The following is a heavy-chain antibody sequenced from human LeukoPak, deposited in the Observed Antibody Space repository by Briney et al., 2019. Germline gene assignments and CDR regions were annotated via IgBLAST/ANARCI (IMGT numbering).Heavy chain of an antibody. V-gene: IGHV4-59*01. Sequence: SETLSLTCTVSGGSISSYYWSWIRQPPGKGLEWVGYIYYSGSTNYNPSLKSRVTISVDTSKNQFSLKLSSVTAADTAVYYCAGAYSSSWYEMGAFDIWGQGTMVTVSS. D-gene: IGHD6-13*01. CDR1: GGSISSYY. J-gene: IGHJ3*02. CDR3: AGAYSSSWYEMGAFDI. CDR2: IYYSGST.